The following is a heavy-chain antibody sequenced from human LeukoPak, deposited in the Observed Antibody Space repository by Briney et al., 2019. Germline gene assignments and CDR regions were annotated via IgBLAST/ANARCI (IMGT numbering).Heavy chain of an antibody. Sequence: SETLSLTRAVYGGSFSNYYWSWIRQPPGKGLEWIGEINDSGTINYNPSLMSRVTISVDKSKNQFSLKLSSVTAADTAVYYCARRWNYGRNYYIDVWGKGATVSVSS. CDR3: ARRWNYGRNYYIDV. J-gene: IGHJ6*03. CDR2: INDSGTI. V-gene: IGHV4-34*01. D-gene: IGHD1-7*01. CDR1: GGSFSNYY.